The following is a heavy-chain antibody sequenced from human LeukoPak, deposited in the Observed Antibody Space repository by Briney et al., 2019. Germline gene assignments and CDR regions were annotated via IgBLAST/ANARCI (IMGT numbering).Heavy chain of an antibody. CDR3: AREAVMPVAPVKIGTSDRPLYEYYGLDV. Sequence: GRSLRLSCAASGFTFDDYAMHWVRQAPGKGLEWVSGINWNSGSIDYADSVKGRFTISRDNAKNTLYLQMNSLRADDTAVYYCAREAVMPVAPVKIGTSDRPLYEYYGLDVWGQGTTVTVS. D-gene: IGHD1/OR15-1a*01. CDR2: INWNSGSI. V-gene: IGHV3-9*01. J-gene: IGHJ6*02. CDR1: GFTFDDYA.